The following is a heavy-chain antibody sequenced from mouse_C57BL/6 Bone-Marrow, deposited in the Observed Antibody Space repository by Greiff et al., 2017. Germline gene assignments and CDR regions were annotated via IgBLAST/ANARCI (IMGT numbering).Heavy chain of an antibody. CDR2: INPSNGGT. CDR3: ATYCGSSSAWFAD. Sequence: QVQLQQPGTELVKPGASVKLSCKASGYTFTSYWMHWVKQRPGQGLEWIGNINPSNGGTNYNEKFKSKATLTVEKSSSTAYMQLSSLASEESAVYYCATYCGSSSAWFADWGEGTLVTVSA. V-gene: IGHV1-53*01. CDR1: GYTFTSYW. J-gene: IGHJ3*01. D-gene: IGHD1-1*01.